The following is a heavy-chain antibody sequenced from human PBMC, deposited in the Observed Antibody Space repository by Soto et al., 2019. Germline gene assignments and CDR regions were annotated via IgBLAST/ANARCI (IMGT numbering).Heavy chain of an antibody. CDR3: TRFGWFGEYYFDY. J-gene: IGHJ4*02. V-gene: IGHV3-49*05. CDR1: GFTFGDYA. D-gene: IGHD3-10*01. CDR2: IRSKAYGGTT. Sequence: EVQLVESGGGLVKPGRSPRLSCTASGFTFGDYAMSWFRQAPGKGLEWVGFIRSKAYGGTTEYAASVKGRFTISRDDSKSIAYLQMNSLKTEDTAVYYCTRFGWFGEYYFDYWGQGTLVTVSS.